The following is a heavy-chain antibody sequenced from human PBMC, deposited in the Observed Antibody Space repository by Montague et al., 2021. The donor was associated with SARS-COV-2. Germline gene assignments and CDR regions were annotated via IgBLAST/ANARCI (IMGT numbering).Heavy chain of an antibody. D-gene: IGHD3-10*01. CDR1: GGSVSHQSYY. CDR2: IYYTGKT. J-gene: IGHJ5*02. CDR3: ARDRGGSGENSYFDP. V-gene: IGHV4-39*07. Sequence: SETLSLTCTVSGGSVSHQSYYWAWIRQSAGGGLEWIASIYYTGKTDYRPSLRGRVSMSIDTSKDQFSLKLNSVTAADTAKYFCARDRGGSGENSYFDPWGQGTLVIVSS.